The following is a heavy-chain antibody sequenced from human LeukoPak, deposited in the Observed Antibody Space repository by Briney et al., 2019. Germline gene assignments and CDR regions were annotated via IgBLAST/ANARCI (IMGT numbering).Heavy chain of an antibody. D-gene: IGHD3-22*01. V-gene: IGHV1-2*02. CDR3: ARGAYYYDSSGYYWGVFDY. CDR1: GYTFTGYY. CDR2: INPNSGGT. J-gene: IGHJ4*02. Sequence: ASVKVSCKASGYTFTGYYMHWVRQAPGQGLEWMGWINPNSGGTNYAQKFQGRVTMTRDTSISTAYMELSRLRSDDTAVYYCARGAYYYDSSGYYWGVFDYWGQGTLVTVSS.